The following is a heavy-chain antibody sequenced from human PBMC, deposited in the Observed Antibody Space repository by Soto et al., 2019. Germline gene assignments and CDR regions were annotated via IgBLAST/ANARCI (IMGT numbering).Heavy chain of an antibody. CDR2: IYYSVST. CDR1: GGSISSYY. J-gene: IGHJ4*02. D-gene: IGHD2-21*01. CDR3: ARHIEERNLVIHELTIDY. V-gene: IGHV4-59*08. Sequence: SETLYLTCTVSGGSISSYYWSWIRQPPGKGLDWIGYIYYSVSTNYRPSLKSRVTISVDSSKNQFSLKLSSVTAADTAVYYCARHIEERNLVIHELTIDYWGQGTLVTVSS.